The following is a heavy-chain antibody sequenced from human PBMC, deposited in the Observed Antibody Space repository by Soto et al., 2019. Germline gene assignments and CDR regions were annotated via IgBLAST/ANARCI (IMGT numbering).Heavy chain of an antibody. CDR3: ARAISIYGVVTYGMDV. CDR2: ISYSGST. V-gene: IGHV4-59*01. J-gene: IGHJ6*02. D-gene: IGHD3-3*01. CDR1: AASITSYS. Sequence: SETLSLTGTVSAASITSYSWSWVRQPPRKGLEWIGYISYSGSTNYNPSLNSRVTISTHTSNNQFSLRLNSVTSEDTAVYYCARAISIYGVVTYGMDVWGQGTTVTV.